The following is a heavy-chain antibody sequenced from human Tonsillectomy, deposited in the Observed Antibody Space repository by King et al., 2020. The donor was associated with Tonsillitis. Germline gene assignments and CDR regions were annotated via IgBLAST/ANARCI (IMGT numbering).Heavy chain of an antibody. D-gene: IGHD5-18*01. CDR3: AGEGYSSNYYYYGMDV. J-gene: IGHJ6*02. V-gene: IGHV3-30-3*01. Sequence: VQLVESGGGVVQPGRSLRLSCAASGFTFSSYAMHWVRQAPGKGLEWVAVISYDGSNKYYADSVKGRFTISRDNSKNTLYLQMNSLRAEDTAVYYCAGEGYSSNYYYYGMDVWGQGTTVTVSS. CDR2: ISYDGSNK. CDR1: GFTFSSYA.